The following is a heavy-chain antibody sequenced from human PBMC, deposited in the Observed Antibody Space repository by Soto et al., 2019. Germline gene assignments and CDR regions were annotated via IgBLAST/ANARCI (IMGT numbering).Heavy chain of an antibody. CDR1: GYIFTSWR. V-gene: IGHV1-18*01. CDR3: ARESGRLDP. Sequence: ASLKVSCKASGYIFTSWRITWVRQAPGQGLEYMGWINPYNGKTNYAQKFQGRVTMTTDTSTNTAYMELGSLRSDDTALYYCARESGRLDPWGQGTLVTVSS. CDR2: INPYNGKT. J-gene: IGHJ5*02.